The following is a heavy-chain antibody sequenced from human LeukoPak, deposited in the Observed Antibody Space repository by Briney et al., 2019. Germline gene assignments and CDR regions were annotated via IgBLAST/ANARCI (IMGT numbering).Heavy chain of an antibody. J-gene: IGHJ6*02. D-gene: IGHD2-2*01. Sequence: SETLSLTCTVSGGSISSYYWSWIRQPPGKGLEWIGYIYYSGSTNYNPSLKSRVTISVDTSKNQFSLKLSSVAAADTAVYYCASSSSTSYTHYYYYGMDVWGQGTTVTVSS. CDR3: ASSSSTSYTHYYYYGMDV. CDR2: IYYSGST. V-gene: IGHV4-59*12. CDR1: GGSISSYY.